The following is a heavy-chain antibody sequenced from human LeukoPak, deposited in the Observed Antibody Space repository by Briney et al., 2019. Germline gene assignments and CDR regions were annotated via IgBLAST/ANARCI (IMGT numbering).Heavy chain of an antibody. V-gene: IGHV1-46*01. CDR1: GYTFTSYY. CDR3: ARDRGGYSYGDNSGLGY. CDR2: INPSGGST. Sequence: ASVKVSCKASGYTFTSYYMHWVRQAPGQGLEWMGIINPSGGSTSYAQKFQGRVTMTRDMSTSTVYMELSSLRSEDTAVYYCARDRGGYSYGDNSGLGYWGQGTLVTVSS. D-gene: IGHD5-18*01. J-gene: IGHJ4*02.